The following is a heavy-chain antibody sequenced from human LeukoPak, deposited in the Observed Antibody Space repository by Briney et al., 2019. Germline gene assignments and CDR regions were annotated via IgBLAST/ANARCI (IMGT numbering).Heavy chain of an antibody. D-gene: IGHD3-10*01. CDR2: IYYSGST. Sequence: SETLSLTCTVSGGSISSSSYYWGWIRQPPGKGLEWIGSIYYSGSTYYNPSLKSRVTISVDKSKNQFSLKLSSVTAADTAVYYCARKEREFYAFDIWGQGTMVTVSS. CDR3: ARKEREFYAFDI. V-gene: IGHV4-39*07. CDR1: GGSISSSSYY. J-gene: IGHJ3*02.